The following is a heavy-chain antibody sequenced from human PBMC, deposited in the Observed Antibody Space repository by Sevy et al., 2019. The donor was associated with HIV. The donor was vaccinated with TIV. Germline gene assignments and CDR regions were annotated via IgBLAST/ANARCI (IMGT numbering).Heavy chain of an antibody. CDR2: VRSKGGGGTE. V-gene: IGHV3-15*01. CDR3: TTESAD. Sequence: GGSLRLSCAASGFIVSDAWLSWVRQGPGKGLEWVGRVRSKGGGGTEEYVTPVKGRFIIARDDSKNMLYLQMNNLKIEDTGVYYCTTESADWGQGTRVTVSS. CDR1: GFIVSDAW. J-gene: IGHJ4*02.